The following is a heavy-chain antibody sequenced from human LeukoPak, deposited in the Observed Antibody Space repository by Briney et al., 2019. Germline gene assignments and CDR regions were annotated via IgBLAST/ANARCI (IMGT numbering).Heavy chain of an antibody. Sequence: SQTLSLTCAISGDSLSSNSAAWNWIRQSPSRGLEWLGRTYYRSKLYNDYAVSVKSRITINPDTSKNQFSLQLNSVTPEDTAVYYCARDRLGIAVAGTFSRYYYYGMDVWGQGTTVTVS. J-gene: IGHJ6*02. V-gene: IGHV6-1*01. CDR3: ARDRLGIAVAGTFSRYYYYGMDV. D-gene: IGHD6-19*01. CDR1: GDSLSSNSAA. CDR2: TYYRSKLYN.